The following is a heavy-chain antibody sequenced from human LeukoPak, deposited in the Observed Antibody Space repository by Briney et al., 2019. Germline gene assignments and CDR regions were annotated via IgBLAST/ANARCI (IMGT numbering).Heavy chain of an antibody. CDR1: GGTFHNSA. V-gene: IGHV1-69*05. D-gene: IGHD4-17*01. Sequence: SVKVSCKTSGGTFHNSAISWVRQAPGQRLEWLGGIMPLFGTAGYAQKFQGRVTITKDESTRTVYLELTSLTSDDTAVYYCARDVHGDYGSGWFDPWGQGTLVSVSS. CDR2: IMPLFGTA. J-gene: IGHJ5*02. CDR3: ARDVHGDYGSGWFDP.